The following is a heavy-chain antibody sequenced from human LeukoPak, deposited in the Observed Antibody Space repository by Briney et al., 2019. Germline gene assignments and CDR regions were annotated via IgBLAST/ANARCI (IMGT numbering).Heavy chain of an antibody. CDR3: AKVHSGSYGDYYFDY. V-gene: IGHV3-30*18. D-gene: IGHD1-26*01. Sequence: QAGGSLRLSCAASGFTFSSYGMHWVRQAPGKGLEWVAVISYDGSNKYYADSVKGRFTISRDNSKNTLYLQMNSLRAEDTAVYYCAKVHSGSYGDYYFDYWGQGTLVTVSS. CDR1: GFTFSSYG. J-gene: IGHJ4*02. CDR2: ISYDGSNK.